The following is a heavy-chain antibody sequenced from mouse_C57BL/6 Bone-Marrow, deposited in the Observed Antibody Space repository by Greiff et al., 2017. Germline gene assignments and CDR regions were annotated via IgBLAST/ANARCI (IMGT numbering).Heavy chain of an antibody. CDR2: ISYSGST. CDR3: ARYGNSGFYSYYFDY. D-gene: IGHD2-1*01. V-gene: IGHV3-8*01. CDR1: GYSITSDY. Sequence: EVKLMESGPGLAKPSQTLSLTCSVTGYSITSDYWNWIRKFPGNKLEYMGYISYSGSTYYNPSLKSRFSIARDTPKNQYYLQVNSVTTEDTATYYCARYGNSGFYSYYFDYWGQGTTLTVSS. J-gene: IGHJ2*01.